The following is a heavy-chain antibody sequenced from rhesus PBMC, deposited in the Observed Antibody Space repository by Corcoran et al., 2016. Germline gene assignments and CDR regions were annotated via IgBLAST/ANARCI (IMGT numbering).Heavy chain of an antibody. CDR1: GYSISSGYG. J-gene: IGHJ4*01. CDR2: IGGSSGST. Sequence: QVQLQESGPGLVKPSETLSLTCAVSGYSISSGYGWSWIRQPPGKGLEWIGYIGGSSGSTNYNPSLKSRVTISKDTSKNQFSLKLSSVTAADTAVYYCVRAGYYFDYWGQGVLVTVSS. CDR3: VRAGYYFDY. V-gene: IGHV4-127*01. D-gene: IGHD3-34*01.